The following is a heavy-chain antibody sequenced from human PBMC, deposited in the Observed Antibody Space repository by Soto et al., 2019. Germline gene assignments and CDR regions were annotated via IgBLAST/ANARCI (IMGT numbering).Heavy chain of an antibody. CDR2: IYYSGST. Sequence: QLQLQESGPGLVKPSETLSLTCTVSGGSISSSSYYWGWIRQPPGKGLEWIGSIYYSGSTYYNPSRKSRVTISVDTSKNQFSLKLSSVPAADPAVYDWARHDGQSGSLLGYWGQGTLVTVSS. V-gene: IGHV4-39*01. CDR3: ARHDGQSGSLLGY. J-gene: IGHJ4*02. CDR1: GGSISSSSYY. D-gene: IGHD1-26*01.